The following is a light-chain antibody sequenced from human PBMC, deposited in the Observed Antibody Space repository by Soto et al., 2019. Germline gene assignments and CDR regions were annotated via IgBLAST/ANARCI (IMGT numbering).Light chain of an antibody. CDR2: EAS. V-gene: IGKV1-5*03. CDR1: QSISSW. J-gene: IGKJ2*01. CDR3: QQYNSYSKYT. Sequence: DIQMTQSPSTLSASVGDRVTITCRASQSISSWLAWYQQKPGKVPKLLIYEASSLESGVPSRFSGSGSGTEFTLTISSLQPDDFATYYCQQYNSYSKYTFGQGTKLEIK.